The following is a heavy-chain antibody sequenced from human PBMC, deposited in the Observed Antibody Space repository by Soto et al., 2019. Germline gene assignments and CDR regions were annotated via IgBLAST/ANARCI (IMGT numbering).Heavy chain of an antibody. CDR2: ISYDGSNK. CDR3: VKEVGRDGYNPFDY. D-gene: IGHD5-12*01. J-gene: IGHJ4*02. Sequence: GGSLRLSCAASGFTFSSYGMHWVRQAPGKGLEWVAVISYDGSNKYYADSVKGRFTISRDNSKNTLYLQMNSLRAEDTAVYYCVKEVGRDGYNPFDYWGQGILVTV. V-gene: IGHV3-30*18. CDR1: GFTFSSYG.